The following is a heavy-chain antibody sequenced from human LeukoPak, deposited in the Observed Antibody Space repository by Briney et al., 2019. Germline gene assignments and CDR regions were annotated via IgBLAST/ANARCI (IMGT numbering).Heavy chain of an antibody. CDR1: GYTFTGYY. CDR3: ARDDPPLLDGDYYYYYGMDV. D-gene: IGHD4-17*01. CDR2: INPNSGGT. V-gene: IGHV1-2*02. Sequence: ASVKVSCKASGYTFTGYYMHWVRQAPGQGLEWMGWINPNSGGTNYAQKFQGRVTVTRDTSISTAYMELSRLRSDDTAVYYCARDDPPLLDGDYYYYYGMDVWGQGTTVTVSS. J-gene: IGHJ6*02.